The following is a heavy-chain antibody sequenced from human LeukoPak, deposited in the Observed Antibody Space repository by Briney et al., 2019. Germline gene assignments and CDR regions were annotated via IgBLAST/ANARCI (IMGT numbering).Heavy chain of an antibody. CDR1: GGSFSGYY. J-gene: IGHJ4*02. Sequence: SETLSLTCAVYGGSFSGYYWSWIRQPPGKGLEWIGYIYYTGSTNYNASLKSRVTISLDTSKNQFSLRLTSVTAADTAVYYCARVEEVPGILDFDYWGQGTLVTVSS. CDR3: ARVEEVPGILDFDY. CDR2: IYYTGST. V-gene: IGHV4-59*01. D-gene: IGHD6-19*01.